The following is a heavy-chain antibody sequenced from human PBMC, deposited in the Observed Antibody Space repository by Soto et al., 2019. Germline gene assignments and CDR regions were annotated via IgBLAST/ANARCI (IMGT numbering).Heavy chain of an antibody. J-gene: IGHJ6*02. D-gene: IGHD3-10*01. Sequence: QVQLVQSGAEVKKPGSSVKVSCKVSGGTFSSYRFSWVRQAPGQGHEWMGGITPVFGTPDYAQKFQGRVTVTADRSTNTAYMELSRLTSEDTAVYYCARDLPSLEVRSYGMDVWGQGTTVTVSS. CDR2: ITPVFGTP. V-gene: IGHV1-69*06. CDR3: ARDLPSLEVRSYGMDV. CDR1: GGTFSSYR.